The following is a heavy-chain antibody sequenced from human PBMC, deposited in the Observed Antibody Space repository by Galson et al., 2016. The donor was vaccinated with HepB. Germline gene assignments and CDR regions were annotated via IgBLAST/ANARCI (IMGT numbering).Heavy chain of an antibody. V-gene: IGHV7-4-1*02. Sequence: SVKVSCKASGYTFIDYAMNWVRQAPGQGLEWVGWINTNNGDATYAQGFTGRFVFSMDTSVSTAFLQISSLKVDDTAVYYCARDPLALWGQGTLVTVSP. CDR1: GYTFIDYA. CDR2: INTNNGDA. CDR3: ARDPLAL. J-gene: IGHJ4*02.